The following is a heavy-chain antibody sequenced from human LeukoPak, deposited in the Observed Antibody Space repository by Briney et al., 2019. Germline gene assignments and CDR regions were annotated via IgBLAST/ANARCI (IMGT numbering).Heavy chain of an antibody. CDR1: GGTFSSYA. CDR2: INPNSGDT. CDR3: ARDNDSRDPPHFDY. J-gene: IGHJ4*02. Sequence: ASVKVSCKASGGTFSSYAISWVRQAPGQGLEWMGWINPNSGDTNYAQKFQGRVTMTRDTSISTAYMELSRLRSEDTAVYYCARDNDSRDPPHFDYWGQGTLVTVSS. D-gene: IGHD3-16*01. V-gene: IGHV1-2*02.